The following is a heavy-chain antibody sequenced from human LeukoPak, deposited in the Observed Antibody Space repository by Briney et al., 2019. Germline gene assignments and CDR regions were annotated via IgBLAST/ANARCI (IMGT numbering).Heavy chain of an antibody. Sequence: GGSLRLSCAASGFTFSSYNMNWVRQAPGKGLEWVSFIISSSDYIYYADSVKGRFIISRDNAKNSLYLQMKSLRAEDTAVYYCARGKTSQNIVTRKTYSWFDPWGQGALVTVSS. CDR3: ARGKTSQNIVTRKTYSWFDP. D-gene: IGHD2/OR15-2a*01. J-gene: IGHJ5*02. V-gene: IGHV3-21*01. CDR1: GFTFSSYN. CDR2: IISSSDYI.